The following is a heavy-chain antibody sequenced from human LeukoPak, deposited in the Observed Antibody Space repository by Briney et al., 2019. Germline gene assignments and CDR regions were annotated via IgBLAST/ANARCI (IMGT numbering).Heavy chain of an antibody. CDR2: INPSGGST. D-gene: IGHD2-15*01. J-gene: IGHJ3*02. V-gene: IGHV1-46*01. CDR1: GYTFTSYY. CDR3: AGVVENDAFDI. Sequence: ASVKVSCKASGYTFTSYYMHWVRQAPGQGLEWMGIINPSGGSTSYAQKFQGRVTMTRDTSTSAVYMELSSLRSEDTAVYYCAGVVENDAFDIWGQGTMVTVSS.